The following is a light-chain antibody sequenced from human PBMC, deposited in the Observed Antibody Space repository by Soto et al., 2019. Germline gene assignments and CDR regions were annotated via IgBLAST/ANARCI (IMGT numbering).Light chain of an antibody. Sequence: IVLTQSPGTLSLSPGERATLSCRASQSVSSSYLAWYQQKPGQAPRLLIYGASSSATGIPDRFSGSGSGTDFTLTISRLGPEEFAVYYCQQYGSSHLTFGGGTKVEIK. CDR2: GAS. V-gene: IGKV3-20*01. CDR1: QSVSSSY. J-gene: IGKJ4*01. CDR3: QQYGSSHLT.